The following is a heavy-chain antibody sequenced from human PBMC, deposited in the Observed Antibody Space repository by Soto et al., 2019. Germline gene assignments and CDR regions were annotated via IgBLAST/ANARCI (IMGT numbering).Heavy chain of an antibody. CDR2: INPYNGNT. Sequence: QVQLVQSGAEVKKPGASVKVSCKASGDTFTTYGISWVRQAPGQGLEWMGWINPYNGNTNYAKKLQGRVTMTTDTSTSTAYMELRSLRSDDTAVYYCARDPVGGNWFEPWGQGTLVTVSS. CDR1: GDTFTTYG. D-gene: IGHD1-26*01. V-gene: IGHV1-18*01. CDR3: ARDPVGGNWFEP. J-gene: IGHJ5*02.